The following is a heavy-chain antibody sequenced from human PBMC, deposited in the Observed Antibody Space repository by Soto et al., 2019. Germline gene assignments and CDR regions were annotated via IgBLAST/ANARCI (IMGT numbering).Heavy chain of an antibody. J-gene: IGHJ6*03. Sequence: GASVKVSCKASGGTFSSYAISWVRQAPGQGLEWMGGIIPIFGTANYAQKFQGRVTITADASTSTAYMELSSLRSEDTAVYYCARGRRITGTMGHYYYMDVWGKGTTVTVS. CDR2: IIPIFGTA. V-gene: IGHV1-69*13. CDR1: GGTFSSYA. D-gene: IGHD1-7*01. CDR3: ARGRRITGTMGHYYYMDV.